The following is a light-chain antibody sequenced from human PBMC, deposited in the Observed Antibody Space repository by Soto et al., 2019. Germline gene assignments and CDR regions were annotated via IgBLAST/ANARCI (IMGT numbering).Light chain of an antibody. CDR3: SSYTGRTSLVV. Sequence: AYVTSLHRESRTIINKRTSSDVGGYNYVSWYQQHPGKAPKLMIYDVSNRPSGVSNRFSGSKSGNTASLTISGLQVLDEADDFRSSYTGRTSLVVFGTGPKVTVL. CDR1: SSDVGGYNY. V-gene: IGLV2-14*01. J-gene: IGLJ1*01. CDR2: DVS.